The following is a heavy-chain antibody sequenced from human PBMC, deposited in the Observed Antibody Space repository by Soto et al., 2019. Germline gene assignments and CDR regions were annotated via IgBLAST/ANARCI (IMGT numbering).Heavy chain of an antibody. CDR3: VKATATGGGAFDI. V-gene: IGHV3-23*01. Sequence: GGSLRLSCAASGFTCSSYDMSWVRQAPGKGLEWVSTILVGGSTHYPDSVKGRFTISRDNSKNTVFLQMNSLTAGDTAVYYCVKATATGGGAFDICGQGTVVTVSS. CDR2: ILVGGST. CDR1: GFTCSSYD. J-gene: IGHJ3*02. D-gene: IGHD2-8*02.